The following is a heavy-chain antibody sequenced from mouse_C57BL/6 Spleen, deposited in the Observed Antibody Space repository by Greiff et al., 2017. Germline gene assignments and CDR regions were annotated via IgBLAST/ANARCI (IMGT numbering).Heavy chain of an antibody. V-gene: IGHV1-82*01. J-gene: IGHJ1*03. Sequence: QVTLKASGPELVKPGASVKISCKASGYAFSSSWMNWVKQRPGKGLEWIGRIYPGDGDTNYNGKFKGKATLTADKSSSTAYMQLSSLTSEDSAVYFCARGDYYGPLWYFEVWGTGTTVTVSS. D-gene: IGHD1-2*01. CDR1: GYAFSSSW. CDR3: ARGDYYGPLWYFEV. CDR2: IYPGDGDT.